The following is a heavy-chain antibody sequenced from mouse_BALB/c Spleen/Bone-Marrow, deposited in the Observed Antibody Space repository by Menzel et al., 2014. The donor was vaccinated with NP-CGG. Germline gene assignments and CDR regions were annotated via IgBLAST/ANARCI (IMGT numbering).Heavy chain of an antibody. V-gene: IGHV1-77*01. CDR3: ARGYYGSSYYFDY. Sequence: QVHLQQPGPELVKPGASVKMSCKASGYTFTDYVISWVKQRTGQGLEWIGEIYPGSGSTYYNEKFKGKATLTADKSSNTAYMQLSSLTSEDSAVYFCARGYYGSSYYFDYWGQGTTLTVSS. D-gene: IGHD1-1*01. J-gene: IGHJ2*01. CDR1: GYTFTDYV. CDR2: IYPGSGST.